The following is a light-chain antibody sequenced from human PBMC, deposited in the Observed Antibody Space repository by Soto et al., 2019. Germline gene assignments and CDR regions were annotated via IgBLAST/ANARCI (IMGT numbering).Light chain of an antibody. CDR2: GAS. J-gene: IGKJ4*01. Sequence: EIVMTQSPATLSVSPGERATLSCRASQSISGTLAWYQQKPGQAPRLLIYGASNRATGSPDRISGSGSGTEFTLTISRLEPEDFAVYYCQQYGKLPVTFGGGTKVDIK. CDR1: QSISGT. CDR3: QQYGKLPVT. V-gene: IGKV3D-15*02.